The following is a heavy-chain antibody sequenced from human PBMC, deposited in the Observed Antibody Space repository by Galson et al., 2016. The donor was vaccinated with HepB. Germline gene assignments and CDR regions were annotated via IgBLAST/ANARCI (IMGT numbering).Heavy chain of an antibody. CDR1: GGPISSGGHY. V-gene: IGHV4-31*03. CDR3: AREGGYDSWRAYHGWFDP. D-gene: IGHD3-3*01. CDR2: IFDRGST. Sequence: TLSLTCTVSGGPISSGGHYWSWIRQHPVKGLEWIGHIFDRGSTYYNPSLRSRVTISVDTSKNQFSLKLSSVTAADTAVYYCAREGGYDSWRAYHGWFDPWGQGTLVTVSS. J-gene: IGHJ5*02.